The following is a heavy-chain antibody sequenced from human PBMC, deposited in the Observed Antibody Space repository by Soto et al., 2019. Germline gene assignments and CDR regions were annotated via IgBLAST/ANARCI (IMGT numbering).Heavy chain of an antibody. V-gene: IGHV1-2*04. CDR3: VVRGYCSSTSCYVEKGYFDY. J-gene: IGHJ4*01. CDR1: GYTFTGYD. CDR2: INPNSGGT. Sequence: SVKVSCKASGYTFTGYDMHSVRQAPGQGLEWMGWINPNSGGTNYAQKFQGWVTMTRDTSISTAYMELSRLRSDDTAVYYCVVRGYCSSTSCYVEKGYFDYWGQ. D-gene: IGHD2-2*01.